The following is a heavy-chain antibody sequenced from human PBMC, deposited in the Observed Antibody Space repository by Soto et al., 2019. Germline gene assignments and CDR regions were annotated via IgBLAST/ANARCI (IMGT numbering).Heavy chain of an antibody. CDR1: GGCISSSSYY. J-gene: IGHJ3*02. CDR3: ARHVPLRVWFGEFDAFDI. Sequence: PSETLSLTCTVSGGCISSSSYYRGWIRQPPGKGLEWIGSIYYSGSTYYNPSLKSRVTISVDTSKNQFSLKLSSVTAADTAVYYCARHVPLRVWFGEFDAFDIWGQETMVTVSS. CDR2: IYYSGST. V-gene: IGHV4-39*01. D-gene: IGHD3-10*01.